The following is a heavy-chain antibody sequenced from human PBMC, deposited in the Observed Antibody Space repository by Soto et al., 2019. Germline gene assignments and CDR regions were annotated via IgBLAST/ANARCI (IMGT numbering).Heavy chain of an antibody. Sequence: QVQLQESAPGLVKPSETLSLTCTVSGGSISSYYWCWIWQPPGKGQEWIGYIYYSWSTNYNPSLTSRVTTSVDTANIPFSRKMSAVTVADTAGYYCARDLGTYCSGGRCYSGLCAFDIWGQGTMVTVSS. V-gene: IGHV4-59*01. J-gene: IGHJ3*02. CDR3: ARDLGTYCSGGRCYSGLCAFDI. D-gene: IGHD2-15*01. CDR1: GGSISSYY. CDR2: IYYSWST.